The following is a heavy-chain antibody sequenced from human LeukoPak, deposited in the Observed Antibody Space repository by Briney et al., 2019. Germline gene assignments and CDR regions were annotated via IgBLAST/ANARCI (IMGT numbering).Heavy chain of an antibody. Sequence: GGSLRLSCAASGFTFTSYSMNWVRQAPGKGLEWVSTISGGGGSTYYADSVKGRFTISRDNSKNTLYLQVNSLRAEDTAVYYCAKTIAVAGKTEYYYYGMDVWGQGTTVTVSS. CDR2: ISGGGGST. V-gene: IGHV3-23*01. CDR3: AKTIAVAGKTEYYYYGMDV. J-gene: IGHJ6*02. D-gene: IGHD6-19*01. CDR1: GFTFTSYS.